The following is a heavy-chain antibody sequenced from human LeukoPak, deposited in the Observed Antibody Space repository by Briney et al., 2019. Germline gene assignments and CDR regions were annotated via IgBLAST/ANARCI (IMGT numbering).Heavy chain of an antibody. D-gene: IGHD1-26*01. CDR2: TYYRSEWYY. V-gene: IGHV6-1*01. J-gene: IGHJ4*02. CDR3: ARDPVGGSTIFDY. Sequence: SQTLSLTCAISGDSVSSNSAAWNWIRQSPSRGLEWLGRTYYRSEWYYDYAVAVKSRISINPDTSKSQFSLQLSSVTPEDTAVYYCARDPVGGSTIFDYWGQGTLVTVSS. CDR1: GDSVSSNSAA.